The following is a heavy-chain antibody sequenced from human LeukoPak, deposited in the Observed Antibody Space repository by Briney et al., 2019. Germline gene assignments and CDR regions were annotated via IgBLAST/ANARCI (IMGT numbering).Heavy chain of an antibody. J-gene: IGHJ4*02. D-gene: IGHD3-10*01. CDR3: ATDLFSSGRITMVRGVIITSLFDY. V-gene: IGHV1-46*01. Sequence: GASVKVSCKASGYSFTSYYLYWVRQAPGQGLEWMGIINPSGGSTNYAQKFQGRVTMTRDTSTSTVYMELSSLRSEDTAVYYCATDLFSSGRITMVRGVIITSLFDYWGQGTLVTVSS. CDR2: INPSGGST. CDR1: GYSFTSYY.